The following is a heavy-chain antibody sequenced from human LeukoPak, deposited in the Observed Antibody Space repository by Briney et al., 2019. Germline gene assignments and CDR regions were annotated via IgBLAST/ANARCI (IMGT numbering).Heavy chain of an antibody. CDR1: GGSNSGNY. CDR3: ATEVRGDYVVNWFDP. J-gene: IGHJ5*02. CDR2: FYYSGST. V-gene: IGHV4-59*01. D-gene: IGHD4-17*01. Sequence: SETLSLTCTVSGGSNSGNYWSWIRQPPGKGLEWIGYFYYSGSTNYNPSLTSRVTMSVDTSTNQFSLRLSSVTAADTAVYYCATEVRGDYVVNWFDPWGQGTLVTVSS.